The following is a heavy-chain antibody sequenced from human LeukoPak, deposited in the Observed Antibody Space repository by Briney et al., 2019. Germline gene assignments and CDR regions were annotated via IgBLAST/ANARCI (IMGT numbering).Heavy chain of an antibody. J-gene: IGHJ4*02. CDR1: GFSFSGHW. V-gene: IGHV3-74*01. CDR3: ARGPNSNWSGLDF. Sequence: GGSLRLSCTSSGFSFSGHWMHWARQLPGKGLVWISRISPTGSTTSYADSVKGRFTVSRDNAKNTLYLQVNNLRAEDTAVYYCARGPNSNWSGLDFWGQGTLLTVSS. D-gene: IGHD6-6*01. CDR2: ISPTGSTT.